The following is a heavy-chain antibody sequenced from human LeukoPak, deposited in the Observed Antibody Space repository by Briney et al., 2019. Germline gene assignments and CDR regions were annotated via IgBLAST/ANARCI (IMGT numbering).Heavy chain of an antibody. J-gene: IGHJ4*02. CDR3: ARGLYSSGSNIN. Sequence: GGSLILSCAASGFTLSSYDMHWVRQGTGKGLEWVSAIGTAGDTYYQGSVKGRFTISRENAKNSLYLQMNSLRAGDTAVYYRARGLYSSGSNINWGQGTLVTVSS. V-gene: IGHV3-13*04. D-gene: IGHD6-19*01. CDR1: GFTLSSYD. CDR2: IGTAGDT.